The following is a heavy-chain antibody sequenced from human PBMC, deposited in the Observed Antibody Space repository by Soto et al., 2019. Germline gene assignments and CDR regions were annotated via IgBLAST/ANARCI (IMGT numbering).Heavy chain of an antibody. Sequence: SVKVSCKASGGTFSSYAISWVRQAPGQGLEWMGGIIPIFGTANYAQKFQGRVTITADESTSTAYMELSSLRSEDTAVYYCARDLKAYCGGDCYDAFDIWGQGTMVTVSS. J-gene: IGHJ3*02. CDR2: IIPIFGTA. D-gene: IGHD2-21*02. CDR3: ARDLKAYCGGDCYDAFDI. V-gene: IGHV1-69*13. CDR1: GGTFSSYA.